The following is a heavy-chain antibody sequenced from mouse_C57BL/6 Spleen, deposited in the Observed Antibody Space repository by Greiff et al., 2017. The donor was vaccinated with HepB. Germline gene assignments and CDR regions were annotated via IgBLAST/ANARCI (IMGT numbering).Heavy chain of an antibody. Sequence: QVQLQQPGAELVKPGASVKMSCKASGYTFPRYWITWVKQRPGQGLEWIGDIYPGSGSTNYNEKFKSKATLTVDTSSSTAYMQLSSLTAEDSAVDYCARYGTWYFDVWGTGTTVTVSS. CDR3: ARYGTWYFDV. D-gene: IGHD2-1*01. CDR2: IYPGSGST. CDR1: GYTFPRYW. V-gene: IGHV1-55*01. J-gene: IGHJ1*03.